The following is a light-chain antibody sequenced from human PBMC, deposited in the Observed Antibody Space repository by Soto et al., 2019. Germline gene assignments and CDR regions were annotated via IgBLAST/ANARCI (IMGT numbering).Light chain of an antibody. CDR2: GAS. V-gene: IGKV3-20*01. J-gene: IGKJ1*01. CDR1: QNVDSNY. CDR3: QQYGSSSWT. Sequence: EIVLTQSPGTLSLSPGERATLSCRASQNVDSNYLAWYQQKPGQAPRLLIYGASSRATGIPDRFSGSGSGPDFALTISRLEPEDSAVYYCQQYGSSSWTFGQGAKVEIK.